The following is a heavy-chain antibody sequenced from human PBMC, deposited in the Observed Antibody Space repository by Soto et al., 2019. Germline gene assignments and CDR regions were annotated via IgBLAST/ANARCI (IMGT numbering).Heavy chain of an antibody. Sequence: QVQLVQSGAEVKKPGASVKVSCKASGYTFTGYYMHWVRQAPGQGLEWMGWINPNSGGTNYAQKFQGWVTMTRETSISTAYMELSRLRSEDTAVYYCARDNCSGGSCSAHNYWYFDLWGRGTLVTVSS. CDR1: GYTFTGYY. V-gene: IGHV1-2*04. CDR3: ARDNCSGGSCSAHNYWYFDL. J-gene: IGHJ2*01. D-gene: IGHD2-15*01. CDR2: INPNSGGT.